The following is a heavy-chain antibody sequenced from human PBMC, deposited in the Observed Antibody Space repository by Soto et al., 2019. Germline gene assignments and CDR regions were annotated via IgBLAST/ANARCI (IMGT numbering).Heavy chain of an antibody. V-gene: IGHV4-30-2*01. J-gene: IGHJ5*02. D-gene: IGHD5-18*01. CDR1: GGSISSGGYS. CDR3: ARAGTAMVYGWFDP. CDR2: IYHSGST. Sequence: PSETLSLTCAVSGGSISSGGYSWSWIRKPPGKGLEWIGYIYHSGSTYYNPSLKSRVTISVDRSKNQFSLKLSSVTAADAAVYYCARAGTAMVYGWFDPWGQGTLVTVSS.